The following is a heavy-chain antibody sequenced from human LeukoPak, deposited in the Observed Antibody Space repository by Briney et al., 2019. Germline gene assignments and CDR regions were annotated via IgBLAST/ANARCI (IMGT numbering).Heavy chain of an antibody. CDR3: ARDSAAAGTVYYYYGMDV. D-gene: IGHD6-13*01. V-gene: IGHV3-7*01. CDR1: GFTFTSYA. CDR2: IKQDGSEK. Sequence: SGGSLRLSCAASGFTFTSYAMSWVRQAPGKGLEWVANIKQDGSEKYYVDSVKGRFTISRDNAKNSLYLQMNSLRAEDTAVYYCARDSAAAGTVYYYYGMDVWGQGTTVTVSS. J-gene: IGHJ6*02.